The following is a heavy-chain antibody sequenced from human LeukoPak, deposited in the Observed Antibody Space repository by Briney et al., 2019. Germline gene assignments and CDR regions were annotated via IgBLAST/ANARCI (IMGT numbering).Heavy chain of an antibody. CDR3: ARRLKCCSSSYGWFDP. CDR1: GCGFTSYW. CDR2: IYPGESDT. Sequence: GESLKISCKGSGCGFTSYWIGWVRPMPGKGGGWMGIIYPGESDTRYSPSFQGQVTISADKSISTAYLQCSSLKASDTAMYYCARRLKCCSSSYGWFDPWGQGTLVTVSS. V-gene: IGHV5-51*01. J-gene: IGHJ5*02. D-gene: IGHD6-6*01.